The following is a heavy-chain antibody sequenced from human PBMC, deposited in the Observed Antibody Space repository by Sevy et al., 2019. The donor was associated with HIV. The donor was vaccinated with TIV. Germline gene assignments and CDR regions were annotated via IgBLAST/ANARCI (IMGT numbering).Heavy chain of an antibody. D-gene: IGHD3-22*01. CDR3: SGVSVETRRRLDSFDI. Sequence: GGSLRLSCVASGFTFNTYTMNWVRQAPGKGLEWVSSIIADNSYIFYADSVRGRFTISRDNAKNSLYLQMDSLRAEDTAVYYCSGVSVETRRRLDSFDIWGHGTMVTVSS. CDR2: IIADNSYI. J-gene: IGHJ3*02. V-gene: IGHV3-21*01. CDR1: GFTFNTYT.